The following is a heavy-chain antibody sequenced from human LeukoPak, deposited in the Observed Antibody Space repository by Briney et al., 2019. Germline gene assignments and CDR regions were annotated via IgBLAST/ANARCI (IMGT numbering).Heavy chain of an antibody. D-gene: IGHD4-23*01. J-gene: IGHJ3*02. CDR3: AKTNSMGAFDI. V-gene: IGHV1-69-2*01. Sequence: GASVKVSCKASGYTFTDYYMHWVQQAPGKGLEWMGRVDPEDGETIYAEKFQGRVTITADTSTDTAYMELSSLRSEDTAVYYCAKTNSMGAFDIWGQGTMVTVSS. CDR1: GYTFTDYY. CDR2: VDPEDGET.